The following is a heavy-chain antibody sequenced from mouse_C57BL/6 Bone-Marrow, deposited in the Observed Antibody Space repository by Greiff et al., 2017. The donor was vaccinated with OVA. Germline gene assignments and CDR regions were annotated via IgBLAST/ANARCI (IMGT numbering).Heavy chain of an antibody. Sequence: EVQVVESGAELVRPGASVKLSCTASGFNIKDDYMHWVKQRPEQGLEWIGWIDPENGDTEYASKFQGKATITADTSSNTAYLQLSSLTSEDTAVYYCTTYDYDWDWYFDVWGTGTTVTVSS. CDR2: IDPENGDT. D-gene: IGHD2-4*01. CDR3: TTYDYDWDWYFDV. J-gene: IGHJ1*03. CDR1: GFNIKDDY. V-gene: IGHV14-4*01.